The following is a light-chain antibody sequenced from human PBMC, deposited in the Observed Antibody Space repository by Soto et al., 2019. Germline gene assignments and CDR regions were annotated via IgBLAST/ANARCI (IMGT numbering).Light chain of an antibody. CDR1: STNVGTYQA. J-gene: IGLJ1*01. CDR3: CSYASSSTYV. CDR2: EVS. V-gene: IGLV2-23*02. Sequence: QSALTQPASVSGSPGQSVTISCTGTSTNVGTYQAISWYQQHPGKAPKLIIYEVSQRPSGVSNHFSGSKSGNTASLTISGLQAEDEADYYCCSYASSSTYVFGTGTKLTVL.